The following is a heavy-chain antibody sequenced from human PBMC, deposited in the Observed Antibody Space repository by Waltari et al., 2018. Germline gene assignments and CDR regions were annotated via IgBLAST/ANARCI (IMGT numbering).Heavy chain of an antibody. V-gene: IGHV3-30*18. Sequence: QVQLVESGGGVVQPGRSLRLSCAASGFTFGSYGMHWVRQAPGKGLEWVAVISYDGSNKYYADSVKGRFTISRDNSKNTLYLQMNSLRAEDTAVYYCAKGSVSGWYDGVWVWGQGTLVTVSS. J-gene: IGHJ4*02. CDR1: GFTFGSYG. CDR3: AKGSVSGWYDGVWV. CDR2: ISYDGSNK. D-gene: IGHD6-19*01.